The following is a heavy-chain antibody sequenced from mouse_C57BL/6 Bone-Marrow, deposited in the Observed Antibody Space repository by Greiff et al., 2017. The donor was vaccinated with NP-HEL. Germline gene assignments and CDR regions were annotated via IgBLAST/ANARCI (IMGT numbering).Heavy chain of an antibody. CDR1: GFTFSNYW. Sequence: EVKLMESGGGLVQPGGSMKLSCVASGFTFSNYWMNWVRQSPEKGLEWVAQIRLKSDNYATHYAESVKGRFTISRDDSKSSVYLQMNNLRAEDTGIYYCTVFITTVVDAMDYWGQGTSVTVSS. J-gene: IGHJ4*01. CDR3: TVFITTVVDAMDY. V-gene: IGHV6-3*01. CDR2: IRLKSDNYAT. D-gene: IGHD1-1*01.